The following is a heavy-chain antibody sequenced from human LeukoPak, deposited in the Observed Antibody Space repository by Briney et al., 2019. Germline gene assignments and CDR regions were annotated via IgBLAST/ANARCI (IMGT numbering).Heavy chain of an antibody. CDR3: AKGRHSSGWPNWFGP. CDR1: GYTFTSYY. CDR2: INPSGGST. J-gene: IGHJ5*02. V-gene: IGHV1-46*01. Sequence: ASVKVSCKASGYTFTSYYMHWVRQAPGQGLEWMGIINPSGGSTSYAQKFQGRVTMTRDMSTSTVYMELSSLRSEDTAVYYCAKGRHSSGWPNWFGPWGQGTLVTVSS. D-gene: IGHD6-19*01.